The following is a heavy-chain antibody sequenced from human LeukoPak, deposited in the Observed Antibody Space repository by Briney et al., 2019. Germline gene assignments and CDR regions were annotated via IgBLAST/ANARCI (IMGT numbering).Heavy chain of an antibody. J-gene: IGHJ5*02. D-gene: IGHD3-10*01. CDR1: GGSISSYY. V-gene: IGHV4-59*01. Sequence: PSETLSLTCTVSGGSISSYYWSWIRQPPGKGLEWIGYIYYSGNTNYNPSLKSRLTISVDTSKNQFSLKLSSVTAADTAVYYCARWNTMVPGVPANWFDPWGQGTLVIVST. CDR3: ARWNTMVPGVPANWFDP. CDR2: IYYSGNT.